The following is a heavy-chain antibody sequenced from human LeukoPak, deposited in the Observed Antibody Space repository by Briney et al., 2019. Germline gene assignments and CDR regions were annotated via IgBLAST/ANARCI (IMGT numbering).Heavy chain of an antibody. CDR2: IYYGWST. J-gene: IGHJ5*02. CDR3: ARSLRLGELST. CDR1: GGSISSYY. D-gene: IGHD3-16*02. Sequence: SETLSLTCTVSGGSISSYYWSWIRQPPGKGLEWIGYIYYGWSTNYNPSLKSRVTISVDTSKNQFSLKLSSVTAADTAVYYCARSLRLGELSTWGQGTLVTVSS. V-gene: IGHV4-59*01.